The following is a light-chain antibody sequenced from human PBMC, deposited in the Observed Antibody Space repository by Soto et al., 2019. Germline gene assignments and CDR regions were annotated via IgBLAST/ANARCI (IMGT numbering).Light chain of an antibody. CDR3: QQYYNWPLT. V-gene: IGKV3D-15*01. CDR2: GAS. CDR1: QSINSF. Sequence: EIVLTQSPGTLSLSPGAGATLSCRASQSINSFLAWYQQRRGQAPRLLIHGASNRATGIPDRFSGSRSGTEVTLTISSLQSEDFAVYYCQQYYNWPLTFGGGTKVDIK. J-gene: IGKJ4*01.